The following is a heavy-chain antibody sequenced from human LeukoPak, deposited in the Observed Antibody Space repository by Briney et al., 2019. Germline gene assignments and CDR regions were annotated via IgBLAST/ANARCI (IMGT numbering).Heavy chain of an antibody. J-gene: IGHJ4*02. V-gene: IGHV4-61*08. D-gene: IGHD6-13*01. Sequence: PSETLSLTCTVSGVSVSSADYYWSWIRHPPGKALEWIGYIYHTGSNNYKYSLKSRVTISLDTSKNRFSLRLTSVTAADTAVYYCARGSKAAPGTFDYWGQGTLVTVSS. CDR3: ARGSKAAPGTFDY. CDR2: IYHTGSN. CDR1: GVSVSSADYY.